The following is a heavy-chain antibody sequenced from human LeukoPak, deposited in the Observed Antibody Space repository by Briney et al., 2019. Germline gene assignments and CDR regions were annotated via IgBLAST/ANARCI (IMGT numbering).Heavy chain of an antibody. CDR2: IIPIFGTA. Sequence: SVKVSCKASGGTFSSFAISWGRQAPGQGLEWMGGIIPIFGTANYAQKFQGRVTITTDESTSTAYMELSSLRSEDTAVYYCARVRDYYDSSGPHRPNWFDPWGQGTLVTVSS. CDR3: ARVRDYYDSSGPHRPNWFDP. V-gene: IGHV1-69*05. CDR1: GGTFSSFA. J-gene: IGHJ5*02. D-gene: IGHD3-22*01.